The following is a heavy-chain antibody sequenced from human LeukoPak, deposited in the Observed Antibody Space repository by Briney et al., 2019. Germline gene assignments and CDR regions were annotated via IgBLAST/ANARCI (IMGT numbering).Heavy chain of an antibody. J-gene: IGHJ3*02. Sequence: PGGSLRLSCAASGFTFSSYAMHWVRQAPGKGLEWVAVISYDGSNKYYADSVKGRFTISRDNSKNTLYLQMNSLRAEDTAVYYCARDQSGSYLLEMATRQLEKSAFDIWGQGTMVTVSS. CDR2: ISYDGSNK. V-gene: IGHV3-30-3*01. CDR1: GFTFSSYA. CDR3: ARDQSGSYLLEMATRQLEKSAFDI. D-gene: IGHD5-24*01.